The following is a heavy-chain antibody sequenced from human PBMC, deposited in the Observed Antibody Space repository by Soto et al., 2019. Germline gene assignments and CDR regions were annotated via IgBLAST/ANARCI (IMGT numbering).Heavy chain of an antibody. V-gene: IGHV3-23*01. CDR1: GFTFSSYA. J-gene: IGHJ6*02. CDR2: ISGSGGST. CDR3: AKDGARSSGSYYDYYYGMDV. Sequence: EVPLLESGGGLVQPGGSLRLSCAASGFTFSSYAMSWVRQAPGKGLEWVSAISGSGGSTYYADSVKGRFTISSDNSKNTLYPQMNSLRAEDTAVYYCAKDGARSSGSYYDYYYGMDVWGQGTTVTVSS. D-gene: IGHD1-26*01.